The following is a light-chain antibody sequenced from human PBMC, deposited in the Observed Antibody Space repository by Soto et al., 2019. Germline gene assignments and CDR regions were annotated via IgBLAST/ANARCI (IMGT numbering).Light chain of an antibody. J-gene: IGKJ1*01. CDR3: QQYNNWWT. Sequence: EVVLTQSPATLSLSPGERATLSCRASENVSSNLAWYQQKPGQAPRLLIYAASTRATGIPARFIGNGSGTEFTLTISSLQSEDFAVYYCQQYNNWWTFGQGTKVDIK. CDR2: AAS. CDR1: ENVSSN. V-gene: IGKV3D-15*01.